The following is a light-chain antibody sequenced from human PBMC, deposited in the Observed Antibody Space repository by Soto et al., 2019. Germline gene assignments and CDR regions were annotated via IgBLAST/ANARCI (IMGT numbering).Light chain of an antibody. V-gene: IGKV3-15*01. J-gene: IGKJ1*01. CDR3: QQYNNWAWT. CDR1: QSVSSN. CDR2: GAS. Sequence: EVGITQSPATLSVSTGERATLSCRASQSVSSNLAWYQQKPGQAPRLLIYGASTRATGIPARFSGSGSGTEFTLTISSLQSEDFAVYYCQQYNNWAWTFGQGTKVDIK.